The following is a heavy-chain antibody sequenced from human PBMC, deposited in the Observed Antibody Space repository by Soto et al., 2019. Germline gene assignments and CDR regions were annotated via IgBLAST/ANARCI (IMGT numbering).Heavy chain of an antibody. CDR3: ARVHYDILTGYCPFDY. J-gene: IGHJ4*02. Sequence: QVQLQESGPGLVKPSQTLSLTCTVSGGSISSGGYYWSWIRQHPGKGLEWIGYIYYSGSTYYNPSLKSRVTISVETSKNQFSLKLSSVTAADTAVYYCARVHYDILTGYCPFDYWGQGTLVTVSS. CDR1: GGSISSGGYY. CDR2: IYYSGST. V-gene: IGHV4-31*03. D-gene: IGHD3-9*01.